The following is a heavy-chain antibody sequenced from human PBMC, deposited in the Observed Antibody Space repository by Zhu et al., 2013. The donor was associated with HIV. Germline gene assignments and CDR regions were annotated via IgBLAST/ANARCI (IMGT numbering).Heavy chain of an antibody. Sequence: QVQLVQSGAEVKKPGASVKVSCKASGYTFTTYGISWVRQAPGQGLEWMGWISAYNGDTNYAQKLQGRVTMTTDTSTSTAYMELRSLRSDDTAVYYCARDDIVATIGDYYYYGMDVWGQGTTVTVSS. CDR3: ARDDIVATIGDYYYYGMDV. CDR1: GYTFTTYG. V-gene: IGHV1-18*01. D-gene: IGHD5-12*01. CDR2: ISAYNGDT. J-gene: IGHJ6*02.